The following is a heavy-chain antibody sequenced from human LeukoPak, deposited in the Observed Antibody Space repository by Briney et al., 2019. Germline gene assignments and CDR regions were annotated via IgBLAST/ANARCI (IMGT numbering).Heavy chain of an antibody. V-gene: IGHV3-7*01. CDR2: IKKDGSEK. Sequence: GGSLRLSCAASGFSFSDYWMSWVRQAPGKGLEWLANIKKDGSEKYYVDSVKGRFTISRDNAKNSLYLQMNSLRAEDTAVYYCAELGITMIGGVWGKGTTVTISS. D-gene: IGHD3-10*02. J-gene: IGHJ6*04. CDR1: GFSFSDYW. CDR3: AELGITMIGGV.